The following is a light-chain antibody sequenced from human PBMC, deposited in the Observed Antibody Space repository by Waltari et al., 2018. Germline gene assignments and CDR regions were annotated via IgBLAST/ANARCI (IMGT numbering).Light chain of an antibody. J-gene: IGKJ4*01. CDR3: QQRSNWPRLT. CDR1: QSNSSY. CDR2: DAS. V-gene: IGKV3-11*01. Sequence: CRAGQSNSSYLASYQQEPGQAPRLLIYDASNSATGIPARFSGSGSGTDFTLTISSLEPEDFAVYYCQQRSNWPRLTFGGGTKVEIK.